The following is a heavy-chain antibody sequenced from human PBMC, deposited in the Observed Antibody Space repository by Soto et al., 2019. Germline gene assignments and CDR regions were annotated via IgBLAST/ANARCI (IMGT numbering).Heavy chain of an antibody. J-gene: IGHJ4*02. V-gene: IGHV1-8*01. CDR3: ARGTRIAAAGRPMEYYFDY. CDR1: GYTFTSYD. D-gene: IGHD6-13*01. CDR2: MNPNSGNT. Sequence: ASVKVSCKASGYTFTSYDINWVRQATGQGLEWMGWMNPNSGNTGYAQKFQGRVTMTRNTSISTAYMELSSLRSEDTAVYYCARGTRIAAAGRPMEYYFDYWGQGTLVTVS.